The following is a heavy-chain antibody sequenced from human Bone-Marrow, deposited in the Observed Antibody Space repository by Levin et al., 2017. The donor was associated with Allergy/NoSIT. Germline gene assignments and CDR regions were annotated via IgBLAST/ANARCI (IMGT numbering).Heavy chain of an antibody. V-gene: IGHV1-18*01. CDR3: ARTWSGYPNYYYGMDV. J-gene: IGHJ6*02. Sequence: ASVKVSCNASGYTFSNYGFSWVRQAPGQGLEWLGWINTFNGNTNHAQKFQGRVTMTRDTSTSTAYMELRSLRSDDSAMYFCARTWSGYPNYYYGMDVWGQGTTVTVSS. D-gene: IGHD3-3*01. CDR1: GYTFSNYG. CDR2: INTFNGNT.